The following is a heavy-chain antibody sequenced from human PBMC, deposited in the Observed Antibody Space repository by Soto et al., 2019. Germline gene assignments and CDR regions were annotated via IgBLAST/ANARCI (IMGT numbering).Heavy chain of an antibody. CDR2: IYYSGST. V-gene: IGHV4-31*03. CDR3: AAYGSGTYKPTTFDY. J-gene: IGHJ4*02. Sequence: QVQLQESGPGLVKPSQTLSLTCTVSGGSISSGGYYWSWIRQHPGKGLGWIGYIYYSGSTYYNPSLKSRVTISVDTSKNQFSLKVSSVTAADTAVYYCAAYGSGTYKPTTFDYWGQGTLVTVSS. CDR1: GGSISSGGYY. D-gene: IGHD3-10*01.